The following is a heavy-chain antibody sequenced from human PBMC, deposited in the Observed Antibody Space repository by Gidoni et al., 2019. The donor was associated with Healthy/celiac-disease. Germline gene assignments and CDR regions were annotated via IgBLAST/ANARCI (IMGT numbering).Heavy chain of an antibody. V-gene: IGHV1-2*02. Sequence: QVQLVQSGAEVKKPGASVKVSCKASGYTFTGYYMHWVRQAPGQGLEWMGWINPNSGGTNYAQKFKGRVTMTRDTSISTAYMELSRLRSDDTAVYYCARDYYDSSGYYPAGWFDPWGQGTLVTVSS. D-gene: IGHD3-22*01. CDR2: INPNSGGT. CDR3: ARDYYDSSGYYPAGWFDP. J-gene: IGHJ5*02. CDR1: GYTFTGYY.